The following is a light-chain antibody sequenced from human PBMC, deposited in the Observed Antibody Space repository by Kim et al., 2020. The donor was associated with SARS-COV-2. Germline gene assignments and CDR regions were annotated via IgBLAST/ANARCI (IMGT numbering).Light chain of an antibody. CDR2: TAS. CDR3: QHLNTYPLT. V-gene: IGKV1-9*01. J-gene: IGKJ5*01. Sequence: SSVGDRVTITCRASQDISSFLAWYQQKPGKAPNLLIYTASTLQSGVPSRFSGSGSGTEFTLTISSLQPEDFATYYCQHLNTYPLTFGQGTRLEIK. CDR1: QDISSF.